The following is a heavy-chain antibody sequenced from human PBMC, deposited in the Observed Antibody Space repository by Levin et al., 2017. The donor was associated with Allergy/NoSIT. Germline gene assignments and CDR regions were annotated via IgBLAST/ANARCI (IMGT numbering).Heavy chain of an antibody. CDR1: GYSFTDHY. CDR2: MNPNSGGT. Sequence: ASVKVSCKASGYSFTDHYMHWVRQAPGQRPEWMGWMNPNSGGTNYAQKFQGRVTMTRDTSISTAYMELSTLKSDDTAVYFCARMKRGLHSYGFNWFDPWGQGTQVTVSS. CDR3: ARMKRGLHSYGFNWFDP. J-gene: IGHJ5*02. V-gene: IGHV1-2*02. D-gene: IGHD3-10*01.